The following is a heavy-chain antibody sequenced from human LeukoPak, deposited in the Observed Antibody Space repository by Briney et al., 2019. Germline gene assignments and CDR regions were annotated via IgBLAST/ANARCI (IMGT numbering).Heavy chain of an antibody. D-gene: IGHD3-16*01. CDR1: GCTCSDYY. V-gene: IGHV3-11*01. CDR3: ARDRLGGIFDY. J-gene: IGHJ4*02. Sequence: PGGSLRLSCAASGCTCSDYYMSWIRQAPGKGLEGVSYISSSGRTIYYADSVKGRFTISRDNAKNPLYRQMNSLRAEDTAAYYCARDRLGGIFDYWGQGTLVTVSS. CDR2: ISSSGRTI.